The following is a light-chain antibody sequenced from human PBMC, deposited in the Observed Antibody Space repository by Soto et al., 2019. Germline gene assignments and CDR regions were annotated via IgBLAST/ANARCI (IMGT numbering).Light chain of an antibody. V-gene: IGKV2-30*02. CDR2: KVS. J-gene: IGKJ4*01. Sequence: DVVMTQSPLSLPVTLGQPASISCRSNQSLVHSDGIAYFSWFQQRPGRSPRRLIYKVSNRHSGVPDRFSGSGSGTDFTLKISRVEAEDVGVYYCMQGSHWPLTFGGGTKVDIK. CDR3: MQGSHWPLT. CDR1: QSLVHSDGIAY.